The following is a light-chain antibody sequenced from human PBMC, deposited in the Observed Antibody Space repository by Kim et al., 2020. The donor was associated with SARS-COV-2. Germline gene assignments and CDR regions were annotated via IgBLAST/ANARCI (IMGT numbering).Light chain of an antibody. J-gene: IGKJ2*01. CDR3: LQDYNYPYT. CDR1: QDIRNG. V-gene: IGKV1-6*01. CDR2: AAS. Sequence: SECVGDSVTITCRASQDIRNGLDWYQQKSGKAPKLLIYAASSLQSGVPSRFSGSGSGTDFALTISSLQPEDFATYYCLQDYNYPYTFGQGTKLEI.